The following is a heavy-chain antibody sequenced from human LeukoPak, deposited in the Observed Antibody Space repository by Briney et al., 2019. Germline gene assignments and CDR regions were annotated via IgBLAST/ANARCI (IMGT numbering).Heavy chain of an antibody. D-gene: IGHD3-3*01. CDR1: GFTFSSYW. CDR3: ARELLTIFGVLRLSYFDY. Sequence: GGSLRLSCEASGFTFSSYWMTWVRQAPGKGLEWVANIKQDGSEKYYVDSLKGRFTIYRENAKNSLYLQMNSLRAEDTAVYYCARELLTIFGVLRLSYFDYWGQGTLVTVSS. CDR2: IKQDGSEK. J-gene: IGHJ4*02. V-gene: IGHV3-7*01.